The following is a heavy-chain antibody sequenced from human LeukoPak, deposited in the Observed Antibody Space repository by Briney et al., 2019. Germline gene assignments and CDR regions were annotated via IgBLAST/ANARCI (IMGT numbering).Heavy chain of an antibody. CDR1: GFTLSDYG. CDR3: VRYCNGGSCYRAAFDV. J-gene: IGHJ3*01. D-gene: IGHD2-15*01. Sequence: GSLRLSCVVSGFTLSDYGIYWVRQAPGKGLEWVALIWYDGGKKYYTDSVRGRFTISRDNSKNTLYLQMNSLRAEDTAVYYCVRYCNGGSCYRAAFDVWGPGTMVTVSS. CDR2: IWYDGGKK. V-gene: IGHV3-33*01.